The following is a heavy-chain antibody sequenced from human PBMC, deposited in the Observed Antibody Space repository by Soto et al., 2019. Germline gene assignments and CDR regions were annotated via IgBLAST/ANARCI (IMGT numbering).Heavy chain of an antibody. Sequence: SVKVSCKASGGTFSSYAISWVRQAPGQGLEWMGGIIPIFGTANYAQKFQGRVTITADESTSTAYMELSSLRSGDTAVYYCASQPTYSSSWYGWFDPWGQGTLVTVSS. CDR3: ASQPTYSSSWYGWFDP. CDR2: IIPIFGTA. J-gene: IGHJ5*02. D-gene: IGHD6-13*01. V-gene: IGHV1-69*13. CDR1: GGTFSSYA.